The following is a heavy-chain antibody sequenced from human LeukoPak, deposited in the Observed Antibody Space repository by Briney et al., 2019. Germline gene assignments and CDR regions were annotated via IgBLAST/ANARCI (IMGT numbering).Heavy chain of an antibody. V-gene: IGHV4-38-2*02. Sequence: KTSETLSLTCSVSGFSVSGGYYWGWIRQTLGEGLEWIGSIHHGAASSYYNPSHRSRVTVSLDTSKNQFSLRLTSVTAADTAVYYCARGGGLVGPSDYWGQGILVTVSA. J-gene: IGHJ4*02. CDR3: ARGGGLVGPSDY. CDR1: GFSVSGGYY. CDR2: IHHGAASS. D-gene: IGHD3-16*01.